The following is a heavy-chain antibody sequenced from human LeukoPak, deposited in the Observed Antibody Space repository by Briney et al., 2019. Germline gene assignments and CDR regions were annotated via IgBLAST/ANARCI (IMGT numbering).Heavy chain of an antibody. Sequence: GGSLRLSCAASGFTFNAFGMNWVRQAPGKGLEWVSYIGTTSGAIYYADSVKGRFTISRDSAKNSPYLQMNSLRAEDTAVYYCARFRRGGKKDFDYWGKGTLVTVSS. D-gene: IGHD3-16*01. J-gene: IGHJ4*02. V-gene: IGHV3-48*01. CDR1: GFTFNAFG. CDR2: IGTTSGAI. CDR3: ARFRRGGKKDFDY.